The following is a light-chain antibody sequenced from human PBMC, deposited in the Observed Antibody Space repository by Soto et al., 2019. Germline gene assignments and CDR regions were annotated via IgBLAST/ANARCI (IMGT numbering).Light chain of an antibody. CDR2: KAS. CDR1: QTISSW. J-gene: IGKJ5*01. Sequence: DIQMTQSPSTLSGSVGDRVTITCRASQTISSWLAWYQQKPGKAPKLLIYKASTLESGVPPRFSGSGSGTDFTLSISSLQPEDFATYYCQQFNNYPLTFGQGTRLEIK. V-gene: IGKV1-5*03. CDR3: QQFNNYPLT.